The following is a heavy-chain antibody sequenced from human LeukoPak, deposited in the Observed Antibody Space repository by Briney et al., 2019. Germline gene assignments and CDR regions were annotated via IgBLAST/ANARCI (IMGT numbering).Heavy chain of an antibody. D-gene: IGHD6-6*01. CDR1: VYTFTSYG. CDR3: ARDNSRYSSSPASAYYGMDV. CDR2: ISAYNGNT. V-gene: IGHV1-18*01. Sequence: ASVKISCKASVYTFTSYGISWVRQAPGQGLVWMGWISAYNGNTNYAQKLQGRVTMTTDTSTSTAYMELRSLRSDDTAVYYCARDNSRYSSSPASAYYGMDVWGQGTTVTASS. J-gene: IGHJ6*02.